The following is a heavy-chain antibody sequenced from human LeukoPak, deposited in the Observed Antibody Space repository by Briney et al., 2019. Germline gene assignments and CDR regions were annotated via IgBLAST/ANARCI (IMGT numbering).Heavy chain of an antibody. CDR3: AKRGMTTINEGFDY. V-gene: IGHV3-23*01. CDR1: GLTFSSYA. D-gene: IGHD5-24*01. J-gene: IGHJ4*02. CDR2: IAGSGRST. Sequence: QPGGSLRLSCAAPGLTFSSYAMSWVRQAPGKGLEWVSAIAGSGRSTYYADSVKGRFTISRDNSKNTLYLQMNTLRAEDTAVYYSAKRGMTTINEGFDYWGQGTLVTVSS.